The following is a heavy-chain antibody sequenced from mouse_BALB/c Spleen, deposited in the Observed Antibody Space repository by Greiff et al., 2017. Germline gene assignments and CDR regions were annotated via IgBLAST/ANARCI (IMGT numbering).Heavy chain of an antibody. CDR1: GYSITSGYS. J-gene: IGHJ3*01. Sequence: EVKLEESGPDLVKPSQSLSLTCTVTGYSITSGYSWHWIRQLPGNKLDWMGYIHYSGSTNYNPSLKSRISITRDTSKNQFFLQLNSVTTEDTATYYCARDYGSAAYWGQGTLVTVSA. V-gene: IGHV3-1*02. CDR3: ARDYGSAAY. D-gene: IGHD1-1*01. CDR2: IHYSGST.